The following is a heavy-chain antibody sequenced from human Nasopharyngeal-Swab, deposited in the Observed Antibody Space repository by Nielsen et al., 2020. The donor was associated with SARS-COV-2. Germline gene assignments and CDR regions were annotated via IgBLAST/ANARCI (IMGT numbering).Heavy chain of an antibody. J-gene: IGHJ4*02. Sequence: KVSCKGSGYSFTSYCIGWVRQMPGKGLEWMGIIYPGDSDTRYRPSFQGKVTISADKSISTAYLQWSSLKASDNAMYYCARSPGIKGSYFDYWGQGTLVTVSS. CDR2: IYPGDSDT. CDR1: GYSFTSYC. D-gene: IGHD1-14*01. CDR3: ARSPGIKGSYFDY. V-gene: IGHV5-51*01.